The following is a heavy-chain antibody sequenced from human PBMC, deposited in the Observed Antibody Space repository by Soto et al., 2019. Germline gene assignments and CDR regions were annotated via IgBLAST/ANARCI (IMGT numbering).Heavy chain of an antibody. Sequence: EVQLVESGGGLIQPGGSLRLSCAASGFTVSSNYMSWVRQAPGKGLEWVSVIYSGGSTYYADSVKGRFTISRDNSKNTLYLQMNSLRAEDTAVYYCARSIAAADTDAFDIWGQGTMVTVSS. CDR2: IYSGGST. J-gene: IGHJ3*02. CDR1: GFTVSSNY. V-gene: IGHV3-53*01. CDR3: ARSIAAADTDAFDI. D-gene: IGHD6-13*01.